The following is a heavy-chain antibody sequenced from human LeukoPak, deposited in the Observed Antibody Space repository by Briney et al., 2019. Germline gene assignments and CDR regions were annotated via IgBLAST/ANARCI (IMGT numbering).Heavy chain of an antibody. CDR1: GGSISSSSYY. V-gene: IGHV4-39*07. J-gene: IGHJ4*02. CDR3: ARGIRDHYSSSRYQTSRDYFDY. CDR2: IYYSGST. D-gene: IGHD6-13*01. Sequence: SETLSLTCTVSGGSISSSSYYWGWIRQPPGKGLEWIGSIYYSGSTYYNPSLKSRVTISVDTSKNQFSLKLSSVTAADTAVYYCARGIRDHYSSSRYQTSRDYFDYWGQGTLVTVSS.